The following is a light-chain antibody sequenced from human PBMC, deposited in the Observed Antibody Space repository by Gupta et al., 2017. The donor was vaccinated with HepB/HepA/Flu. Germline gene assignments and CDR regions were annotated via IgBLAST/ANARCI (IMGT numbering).Light chain of an antibody. J-gene: IGKJ1*01. CDR3: LQHNSYQLT. V-gene: IGKV1-17*01. Sequence: DIQMTQSPSSLSASVGDRVTITCQASQGIRNDLGWYQQKPGKAPKRRIYVASSLQSGDPSRFRGSKSGTEFTLTINSLQPEDLATYYCLQHNSYQLTFGQGTKVEIK. CDR2: VAS. CDR1: QGIRND.